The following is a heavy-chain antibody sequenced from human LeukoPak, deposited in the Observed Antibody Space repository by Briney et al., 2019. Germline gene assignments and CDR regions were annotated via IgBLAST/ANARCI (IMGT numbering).Heavy chain of an antibody. CDR2: NNK. CDR3: AKTFCSGGTCYPYNYYYMDV. J-gene: IGHJ6*03. V-gene: IGHV3-30*01. Sequence: NNKNNADSVKGRFTISRDNSKNTVYLQMNSLRPEDTAVYYCAKTFCSGGTCYPYNYYYMDVWGKGTAVTVSS. D-gene: IGHD2-15*01.